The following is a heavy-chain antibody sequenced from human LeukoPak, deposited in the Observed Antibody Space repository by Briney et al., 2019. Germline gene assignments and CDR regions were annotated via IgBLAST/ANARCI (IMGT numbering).Heavy chain of an antibody. D-gene: IGHD4-11*01. J-gene: IGHJ5*02. CDR3: ARDSMTKQFNWFDP. CDR2: IIPIFGTA. CDR1: GGTFSSYA. V-gene: IGHV1-69*05. Sequence: ASVKVSCKASGGTFSSYAISWVRQAPGQGLEWMGRIIPIFGTANYAQKFQGRVTITTDESTSTAYMELSSLRSEDTAVYYCARDSMTKQFNWFDPWGQGTLVTVSS.